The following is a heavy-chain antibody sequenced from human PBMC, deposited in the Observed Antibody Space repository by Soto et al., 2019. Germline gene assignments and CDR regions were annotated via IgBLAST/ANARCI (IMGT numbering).Heavy chain of an antibody. D-gene: IGHD6-19*01. CDR1: GGTFSSYA. CDR3: ARGVAVAGLYYYYGMDV. V-gene: IGHV1-69*01. Sequence: QVQLVQSGAEVKKPGSSVKVSCKASGGTFSSYAISWVRQAPGQGLEWMGGIIPIFGTANYAQKFRGRVTITADESTSTAYMELSSLRSEDTAVYYCARGVAVAGLYYYYGMDVWGQGTTVTVSS. CDR2: IIPIFGTA. J-gene: IGHJ6*02.